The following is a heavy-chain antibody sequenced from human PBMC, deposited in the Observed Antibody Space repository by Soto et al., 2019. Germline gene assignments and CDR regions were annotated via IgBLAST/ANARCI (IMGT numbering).Heavy chain of an antibody. J-gene: IGHJ4*02. V-gene: IGHV1-18*01. D-gene: IGHD2-15*01. CDR1: GYTFTSYG. CDR2: ISAYNGNT. CDR3: VTRGVVAATQLGDY. Sequence: ASVKVSCKGSGYTFTSYGISWVRQAPGQGLEWMGWISAYNGNTNYAQKLQGRVTMTTDTSTSTAYMELRSLRSDDTAVYYCVTRGVVAATQLGDYWGQGTLVTVSS.